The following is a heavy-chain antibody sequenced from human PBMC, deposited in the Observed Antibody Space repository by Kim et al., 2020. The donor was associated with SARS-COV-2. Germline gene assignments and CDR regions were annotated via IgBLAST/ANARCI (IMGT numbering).Heavy chain of an antibody. V-gene: IGHV7-4-1*02. CDR3: ARDHGSGVRAFDI. D-gene: IGHD3-10*01. Sequence: YAQDFTGRFVFSLDTSVSTAYLQISSLKAEDTAVYYCARDHGSGVRAFDIWDQGTMVTVSS. J-gene: IGHJ3*02.